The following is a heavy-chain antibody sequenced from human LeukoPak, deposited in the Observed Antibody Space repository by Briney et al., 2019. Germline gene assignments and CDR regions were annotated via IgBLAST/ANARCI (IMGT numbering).Heavy chain of an antibody. CDR2: INPSGGST. CDR3: ARDHLSTRPPYYYYYMDV. D-gene: IGHD2-2*01. V-gene: IGHV1-46*01. CDR1: GYTFTSYY. Sequence: ASVKVSCKASGYTFTSYYMHWVRQAPGQGLEWMGIINPSGGSTSYAQKFQGRVTMTRDTSTSTVYMELSRLRSDDTAVYYCARDHLSTRPPYYYYYMDVSGKGTTVTVSS. J-gene: IGHJ6*03.